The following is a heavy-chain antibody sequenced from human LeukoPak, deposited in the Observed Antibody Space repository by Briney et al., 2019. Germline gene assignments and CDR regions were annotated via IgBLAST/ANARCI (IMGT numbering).Heavy chain of an antibody. J-gene: IGHJ6*03. CDR3: AKTTVTSEEYFYYYMDV. Sequence: ASVKVSCKTSGYTFTSYGLSWVRQAPGQGLEWMGCIITYNGNTYYSQKLQGRVTMTTDTSTSTAYMELRSLRSDDAAVYYCAKTTVTSEEYFYYYMDVWGKGTTVTVSS. V-gene: IGHV1-18*01. CDR1: GYTFTSYG. D-gene: IGHD4-17*01. CDR2: IITYNGNT.